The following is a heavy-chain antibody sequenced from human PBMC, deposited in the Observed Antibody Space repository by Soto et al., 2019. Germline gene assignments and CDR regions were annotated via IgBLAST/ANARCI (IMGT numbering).Heavy chain of an antibody. V-gene: IGHV3-23*01. D-gene: IGHD1-26*01. CDR1: GFTFSSYA. J-gene: IGHJ4*02. CDR3: AKGFIVGATTPEFDY. Sequence: EVQLLESGGTLVQPGGSLRLSCVASGFTFSSYAMSWVRQAPGKGLEWVSAISGSGGNTYYADSVKGRFTISRDNSKNTLYLQMNILRAEDTAVYYCAKGFIVGATTPEFDYWGQGTLVTVSS. CDR2: ISGSGGNT.